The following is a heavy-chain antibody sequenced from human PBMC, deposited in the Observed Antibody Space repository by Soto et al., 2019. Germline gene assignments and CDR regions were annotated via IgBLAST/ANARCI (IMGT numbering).Heavy chain of an antibody. CDR2: ISYSGTT. J-gene: IGHJ5*02. CDR3: ARGRGYSYGLDP. CDR1: GDSISSNNNY. Sequence: SETLSLTCTVSGDSISSNNNYWSWIRQPPGEGLEWIGFISYSGTTSYSPSLKNRVAISLDTSKNQFSLSLSSVTAADTAVYYCARGRGYSYGLDPWGQGTLVTVSS. V-gene: IGHV4-30-4*01. D-gene: IGHD5-18*01.